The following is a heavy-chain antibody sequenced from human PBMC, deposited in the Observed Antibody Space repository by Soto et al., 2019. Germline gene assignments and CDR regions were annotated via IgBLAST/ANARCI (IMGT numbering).Heavy chain of an antibody. V-gene: IGHV3-30-3*01. D-gene: IGHD6-19*01. J-gene: IGHJ6*02. CDR2: ISYDGSNK. CDR1: GFTFSSYA. CDR3: AREVEAVENTGMDV. Sequence: QVQLVESGGGVVQPGRSLRLSCAASGFTFSSYAMHWVRQAPGKGLEWVAVISYDGSNKYYADSVKGRFTISRDNSKNTLSLQMNSLRAEDTAVYYCAREVEAVENTGMDVWGQGTTVTVSS.